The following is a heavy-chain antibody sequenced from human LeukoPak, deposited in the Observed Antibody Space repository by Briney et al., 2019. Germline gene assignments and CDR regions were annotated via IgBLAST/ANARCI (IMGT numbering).Heavy chain of an antibody. CDR2: IYYSGST. CDR3: ATHSSGYDSGNDAFDI. CDR1: GGSISSGDYY. Sequence: SQTLSLTCTVSGGSISSGDYYWSWIRQPPGKGLEWIGYIYYSGSTYYNPSLKSRVTISVDTSKNRFSLKLSSVTAADTAVYCCATHSSGYDSGNDAFDIWGQGTMVTVSS. J-gene: IGHJ3*02. V-gene: IGHV4-30-4*08. D-gene: IGHD3-22*01.